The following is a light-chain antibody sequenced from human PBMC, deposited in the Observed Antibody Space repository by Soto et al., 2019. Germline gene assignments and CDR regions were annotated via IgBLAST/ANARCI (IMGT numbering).Light chain of an antibody. J-gene: IGKJ4*01. CDR3: QQYDNCPPLT. CDR2: GAS. CDR1: RSVSSS. Sequence: EIVMTQSPVTLSVSPGERATLSCRASRSVSSSLAWYQQKPGQAPRLLIYGASTRATGIPARFTGSGSGTEFALTISRLQSEDFAIYYCQQYDNCPPLTFGGGTKVEIK. V-gene: IGKV3-15*01.